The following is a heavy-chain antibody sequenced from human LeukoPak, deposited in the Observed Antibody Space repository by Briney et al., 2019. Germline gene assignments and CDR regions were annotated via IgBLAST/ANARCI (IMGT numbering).Heavy chain of an antibody. CDR2: ISAYNGNT. CDR1: GYTFTSYG. Sequence: ASVKVSCKASGYTFTSYGISWVRQAPGQGLEWMGWISAYNGNTNYAQKLQGRVTMTTDTSTSTAYLELRSLRSDDTAVYYCARDGEGKYCSSTSCPRLNYWGQGTLVTVSS. J-gene: IGHJ4*02. V-gene: IGHV1-18*04. D-gene: IGHD2-2*01. CDR3: ARDGEGKYCSSTSCPRLNY.